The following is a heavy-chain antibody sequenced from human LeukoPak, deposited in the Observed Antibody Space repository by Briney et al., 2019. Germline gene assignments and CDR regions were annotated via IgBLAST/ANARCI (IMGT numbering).Heavy chain of an antibody. V-gene: IGHV3-23*01. Sequence: GGSLRLSWAASGFTFSSDAMSWVRQAPGKGLEWVSAISGSGGSTYYADSVKGRFTISRDNSKNTLYLQMNSLRAEDTAVYYCAKDVPYYYDSSGIYWGQGTLVTVSS. CDR2: ISGSGGST. CDR3: AKDVPYYYDSSGIY. CDR1: GFTFSSDA. D-gene: IGHD3-22*01. J-gene: IGHJ4*02.